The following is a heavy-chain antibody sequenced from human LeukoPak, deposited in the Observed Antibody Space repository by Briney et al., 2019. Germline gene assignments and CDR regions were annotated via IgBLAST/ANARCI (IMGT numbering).Heavy chain of an antibody. CDR2: IYTNGWT. J-gene: IGHJ5*02. Sequence: SETLSLTCTTSGGSINSDLYYWAWIRQPAGKRLEWIGRIYTNGWTDYNPSLKTRVTISVDTSKNQFSLKLSFVTAADTAFYYCARGSGWNSFDPWGQGTLVTVSS. CDR3: ARGSGWNSFDP. V-gene: IGHV4-61*02. D-gene: IGHD6-19*01. CDR1: GGSINSDLYY.